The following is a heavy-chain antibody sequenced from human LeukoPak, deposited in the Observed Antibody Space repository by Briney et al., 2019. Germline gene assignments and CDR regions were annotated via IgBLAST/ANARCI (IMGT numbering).Heavy chain of an antibody. Sequence: ASVKVSCKASGYTFTSYYMHWVRQAPGQGLEWMGIINPSGGSTSYAQKFQGRVTMNRDTSTSTVYMELSSLRAEDTAVYYCARSWVVAPPSSGMDVWGQGTTVTVSS. CDR2: INPSGGST. D-gene: IGHD2-15*01. V-gene: IGHV1-46*01. CDR3: ARSWVVAPPSSGMDV. J-gene: IGHJ6*02. CDR1: GYTFTSYY.